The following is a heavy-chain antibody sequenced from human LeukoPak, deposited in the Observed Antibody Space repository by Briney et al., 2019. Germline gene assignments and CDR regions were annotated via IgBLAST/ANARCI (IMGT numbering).Heavy chain of an antibody. V-gene: IGHV4-30-2*01. J-gene: IGHJ2*01. CDR1: GGSISSGGYY. CDR3: ASVATIPGWYFDL. CDR2: IYHSGST. D-gene: IGHD5-12*01. Sequence: SETLSLTCTVSGGSISSGGYYWSWIRQPPGKGLEWIGYIYHSGSTYYNPSLKSRVTISVDRSKNQFSLKLSSVTAADTAVYYCASVATIPGWYFDLWGRGTLVTVSS.